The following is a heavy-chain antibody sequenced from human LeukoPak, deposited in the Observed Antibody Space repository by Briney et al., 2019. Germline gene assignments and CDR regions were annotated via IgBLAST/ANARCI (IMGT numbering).Heavy chain of an antibody. D-gene: IGHD2-2*01. V-gene: IGHV4-39*01. CDR3: ARRYCSSTSCYYYFDY. J-gene: IGHJ4*02. Sequence: SETLSLTCTVSGGSISSSSYYWGWIRQPPGRGLEWIGSIYYSGSTYYNPSLKSRVTISVDTSKNQFSLKLSSVTAADTAVYYCARRYCSSTSCYYYFDYWGQGTLVTVSS. CDR2: IYYSGST. CDR1: GGSISSSSYY.